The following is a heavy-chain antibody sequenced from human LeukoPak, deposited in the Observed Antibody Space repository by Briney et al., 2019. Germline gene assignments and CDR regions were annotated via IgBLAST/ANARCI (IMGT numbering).Heavy chain of an antibody. V-gene: IGHV4-39*01. CDR1: GDSISSSSYY. CDR3: ARRLSRYDSKIEFDN. Sequence: PSETLSLTCTVSGDSISSSSYYWGWIRQPPGKGLEWIGSIYYSGTTYYNPSLKSRVTISADTSNNQFSLNLSSVTAADTAVYYCARRLSRYDSKIEFDNWGQGTLVTVSS. J-gene: IGHJ4*02. CDR2: IYYSGTT. D-gene: IGHD3-22*01.